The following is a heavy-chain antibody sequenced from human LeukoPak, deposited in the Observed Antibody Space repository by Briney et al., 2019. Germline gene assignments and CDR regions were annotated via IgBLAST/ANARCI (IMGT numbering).Heavy chain of an antibody. CDR1: GFTFSSYE. CDR2: ISSSGSTI. CDR3: ARESGNWNAFDI. Sequence: PGGSLRLSCAASGFTFSSYEMNWVRQAPGKGLEWVSYISSSGSTIYYADSVKGRFTISRDNAKNSLYLQMNSLRAEDTAVYYCARESGNWNAFDIWGQGTMVTVSS. V-gene: IGHV3-48*03. D-gene: IGHD1-1*01. J-gene: IGHJ3*02.